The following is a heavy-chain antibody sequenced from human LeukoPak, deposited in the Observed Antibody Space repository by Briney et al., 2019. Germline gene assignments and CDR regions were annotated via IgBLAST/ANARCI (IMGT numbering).Heavy chain of an antibody. CDR3: ARDFDDSSGYYYMDV. J-gene: IGHJ6*03. V-gene: IGHV4-39*07. CDR1: GGSISSSSYY. Sequence: SETLSLTCTVSGGSISSSSYYWGWIRQPPGKGLEWIGNISYTGSTYYNPSLQSRVTISVDTSKNQFSLRLSSVTAAATALYYCARDFDDSSGYYYMDVWGKGTTVTVSS. D-gene: IGHD3-22*01. CDR2: ISYTGST.